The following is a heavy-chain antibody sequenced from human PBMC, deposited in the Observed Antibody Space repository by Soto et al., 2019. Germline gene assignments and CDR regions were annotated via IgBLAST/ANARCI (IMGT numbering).Heavy chain of an antibody. CDR2: ISYDGSNT. V-gene: IGHV3-30*03. CDR1: GFTFSSYG. D-gene: IGHD4-17*01. Sequence: QVQLVESGGGVVQPGRSLRLSCVASGFTFSSYGMHWVRQAPGKGLEWVAIISYDGSNTYYADSVKGRFTISRDNSKSTVDLEMKSLRAEDTGFYYCARGQEYGGRFDTWGQGTLVIVAS. CDR3: ARGQEYGGRFDT. J-gene: IGHJ4*02.